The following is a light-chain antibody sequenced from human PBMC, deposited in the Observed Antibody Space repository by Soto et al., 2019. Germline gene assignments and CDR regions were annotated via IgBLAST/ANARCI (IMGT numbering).Light chain of an antibody. V-gene: IGLV2-14*03. Sequence: QSALTQPASVSGSPGQSITISCTGTSSDIGRYNYVSWYQHSPGKAPKLIIYDVSDRPTGVSNRFSGSKSGTTASLTISGLQAEDEADYYCGSSTSSDTMILGGGTKVTVL. CDR2: DVS. CDR3: GSSTSSDTMI. J-gene: IGLJ2*01. CDR1: SSDIGRYNY.